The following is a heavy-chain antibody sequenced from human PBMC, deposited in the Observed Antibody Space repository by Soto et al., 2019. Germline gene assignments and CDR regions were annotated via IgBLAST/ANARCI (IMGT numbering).Heavy chain of an antibody. CDR1: GFTFSSYA. CDR3: AREEGWFGELSRHYYYGMDV. V-gene: IGHV3-30-3*01. J-gene: IGHJ6*02. D-gene: IGHD3-10*01. CDR2: ISYDGSNK. Sequence: QVQLVESGGGVVQPGRSLRLSCAASGFTFSSYAMHWVRQAPGKGLEWVAVISYDGSNKYYADSVKGRFTISRDNSKNTLYLQMNSPRAEDTAVYYCAREEGWFGELSRHYYYGMDVWGQGTTVTVSS.